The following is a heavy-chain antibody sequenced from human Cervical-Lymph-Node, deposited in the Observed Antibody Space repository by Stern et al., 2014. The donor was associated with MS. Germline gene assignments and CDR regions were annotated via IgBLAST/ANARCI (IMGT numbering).Heavy chain of an antibody. V-gene: IGHV5-51*03. CDR3: ASSSMGATGAFDF. Sequence: EVQLVQSGAEEKKPGESLKISCKGSGYSFTRYWIGWVRQMPGKGLEWMGIIYPGDSDTRYSPSFQGQVTISVDKFISTAHLQWSSLKASDTAMYYCASSSMGATGAFDFWGQGTLVTVSS. CDR1: GYSFTRYW. D-gene: IGHD1-26*01. CDR2: IYPGDSDT. J-gene: IGHJ4*02.